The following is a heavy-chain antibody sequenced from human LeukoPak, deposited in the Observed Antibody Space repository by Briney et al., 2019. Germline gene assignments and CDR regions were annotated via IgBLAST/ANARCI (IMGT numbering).Heavy chain of an antibody. V-gene: IGHV3-23*01. J-gene: IGHJ4*02. CDR2: ISGSGGST. CDR1: GFTFSDYY. CDR3: AKEGPSIWFGEFDGFDY. D-gene: IGHD3-10*01. Sequence: GGSLRLSCAASGFTFSDYYMSWIRQAPGKGLEWVSAISGSGGSTYYADSVKGRFTISRDNSKNTLYLQMNSLRAEDTAVYYCAKEGPSIWFGEFDGFDYWGQGTLVTVSS.